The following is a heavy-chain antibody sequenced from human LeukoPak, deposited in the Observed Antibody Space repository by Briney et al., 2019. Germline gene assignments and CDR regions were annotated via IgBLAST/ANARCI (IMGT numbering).Heavy chain of an antibody. J-gene: IGHJ6*03. CDR3: ARDPSSWYYYYMDV. V-gene: IGHV3-30*04. CDR2: ISYDESNE. Sequence: GGSLRLSCAASGFTFSSYVMHWVRQAPGKGLEWVAIISYDESNEYYADSVKGRFTISRDNAKNSLYLQMNSLRAEDTAVYYCARDPSSWYYYYMDVWGKGTTVTVSS. CDR1: GFTFSSYV. D-gene: IGHD6-13*01.